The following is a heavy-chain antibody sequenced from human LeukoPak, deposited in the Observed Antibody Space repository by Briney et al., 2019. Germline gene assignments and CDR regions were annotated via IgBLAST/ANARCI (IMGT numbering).Heavy chain of an antibody. J-gene: IGHJ5*02. V-gene: IGHV4-39*01. Sequence: SETLSLTCTVSGGSISSSSYYWGWIRQPPGKGLEWIGRIYYSGSTYYNPSLKSRVTISVDTSKNQFSLKLSSVTAADTAVYYCASNMWSSASNWFDPWGQGTLVTVSS. D-gene: IGHD3-22*01. CDR1: GGSISSSSYY. CDR2: IYYSGST. CDR3: ASNMWSSASNWFDP.